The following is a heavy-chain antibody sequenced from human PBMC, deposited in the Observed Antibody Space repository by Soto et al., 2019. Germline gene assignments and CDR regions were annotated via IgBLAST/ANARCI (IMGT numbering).Heavy chain of an antibody. J-gene: IGHJ3*02. Sequence: GGSLRLSCAASGFTFSSYSMNWVRQAPGKGLEWVSSISSSSSYIYYADSVKGRFTISRDNAKNSLYLQMNSLRAEDTDVYYCARDTYRYNWNYEAAFDIWGQGTMVTVSS. CDR3: ARDTYRYNWNYEAAFDI. V-gene: IGHV3-21*01. CDR2: ISSSSSYI. D-gene: IGHD1-7*01. CDR1: GFTFSSYS.